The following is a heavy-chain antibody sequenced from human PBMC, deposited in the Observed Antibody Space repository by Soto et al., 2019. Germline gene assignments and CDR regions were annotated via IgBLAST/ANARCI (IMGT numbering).Heavy chain of an antibody. V-gene: IGHV3-23*01. CDR2: ISGSGGST. D-gene: IGHD3-10*01. Sequence: GGSLRLSCAASGFTFSSYAMSWVRQAPGKGLEWVSAISGSGGSTYYADSVKGRFTISRDNSKNTLYLQMNSLRAEDTAVYYCAKDQVTMVRGVIIMLAPFDYWGQGTLVTVPQ. CDR3: AKDQVTMVRGVIIMLAPFDY. CDR1: GFTFSSYA. J-gene: IGHJ4*02.